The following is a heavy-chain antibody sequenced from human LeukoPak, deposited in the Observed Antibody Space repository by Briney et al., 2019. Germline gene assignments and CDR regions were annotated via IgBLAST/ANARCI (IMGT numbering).Heavy chain of an antibody. CDR2: INHSGST. D-gene: IGHD2-2*01. V-gene: IGHV4-34*01. J-gene: IGHJ3*02. CDR3: ARDPYCSSTSCYVRDAFDI. Sequence: SETLSLTCAVYGGSFSGYYWSWIRQPPGKGLEWIGEINHSGSTNYNPSFKSRVTISVDTSKNQFSLKLSSVTAADTAVYYCARDPYCSSTSCYVRDAFDIWGQGTMVTVSS. CDR1: GGSFSGYY.